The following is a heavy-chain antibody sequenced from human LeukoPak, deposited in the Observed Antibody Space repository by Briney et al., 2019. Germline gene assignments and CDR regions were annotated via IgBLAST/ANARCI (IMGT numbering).Heavy chain of an antibody. J-gene: IGHJ3*02. CDR1: GFSLSTSGMC. V-gene: IGHV2-70*11. D-gene: IGHD1-26*01. CDR3: ARIRSGSYSDAFDI. Sequence: SESGPALVKPTQTLTLTCTFSGFSLSTSGMCVSWIRQPPGKALEWLARIDWDDDKYYSTSLKTRLTISKDTSKNQVVLTMTNMDPVDTATYYCARIRSGSYSDAFDIWGQGTMVTVSS. CDR2: IDWDDDK.